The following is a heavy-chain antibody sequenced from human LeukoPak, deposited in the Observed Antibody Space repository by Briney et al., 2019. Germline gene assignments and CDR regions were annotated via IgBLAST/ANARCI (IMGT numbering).Heavy chain of an antibody. CDR2: ISRSSSSK. D-gene: IGHD2-15*01. CDR1: GFTFNAYS. J-gene: IGHJ4*02. V-gene: IGHV3-48*02. Sequence: GGSLRLSCAASGFTFNAYSMNWVRQAPGKGLEWVSYISRSSSSKYYADSVKGRVTISRDNAKNSVYLQMNSLRDEDTAMYYCARDVGWAFDNCGQGILVTVSS. CDR3: ARDVGWAFDN.